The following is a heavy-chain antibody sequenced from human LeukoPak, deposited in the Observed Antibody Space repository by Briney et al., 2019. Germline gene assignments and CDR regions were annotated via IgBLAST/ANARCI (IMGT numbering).Heavy chain of an antibody. Sequence: ASVKVSCKASGYTFTSYAMNWVRQAPGQGLEWMGWINTNTGNPTYAQGFTGRFVFSLDTSVSTAYLQISSLKAEDTAVYYCARASSPIVVVTNDAFDIWGQGTMVTVSS. V-gene: IGHV7-4-1*02. J-gene: IGHJ3*02. CDR3: ARASSPIVVVTNDAFDI. CDR2: INTNTGNP. D-gene: IGHD3-22*01. CDR1: GYTFTSYA.